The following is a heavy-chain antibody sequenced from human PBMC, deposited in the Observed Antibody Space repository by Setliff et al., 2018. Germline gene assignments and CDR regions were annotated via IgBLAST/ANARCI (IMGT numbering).Heavy chain of an antibody. D-gene: IGHD6-6*01. CDR3: ARGEYTSLPSGVYYHMDV. J-gene: IGHJ6*03. CDR2: INTNTGNP. V-gene: IGHV7-4-1*02. CDR1: GYTFSSYA. Sequence: ASVKVSCKASGYTFSSYAMNWVRQAPGQGLEWMGWINTNTGNPTYAQGFTGRFVFSSDTSVSTTYLQISSLKAEDTAVYYCARGEYTSLPSGVYYHMDVWGKGTTVTVSS.